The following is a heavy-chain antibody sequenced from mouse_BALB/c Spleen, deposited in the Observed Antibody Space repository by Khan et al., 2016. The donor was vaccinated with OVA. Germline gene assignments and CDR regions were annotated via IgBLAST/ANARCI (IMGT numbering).Heavy chain of an antibody. J-gene: IGHJ1*01. CDR1: GYSITSDYA. Sequence: EVQLQESGPGLVKPSQSLSLTCTVTGYSITSDYAWNWIRQLPGNKLEWMAYISYSGSTSYHPSLKSRVSITRDTSKNQFFLQLNSVTTEDTAIYYCARRYYYGHWYFDVWGAGTTVTVSS. V-gene: IGHV3-2*02. CDR2: ISYSGST. D-gene: IGHD1-1*01. CDR3: ARRYYYGHWYFDV.